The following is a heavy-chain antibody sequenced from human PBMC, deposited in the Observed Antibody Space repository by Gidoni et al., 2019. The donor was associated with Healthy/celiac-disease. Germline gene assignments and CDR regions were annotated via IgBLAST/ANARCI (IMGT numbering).Heavy chain of an antibody. Sequence: QVQLVESGGGVVQPGRSLRLSCAASGFPFSSYGMHGVRQAPGKGREWVAVIWYDGSNKYYADSVKGRFTISRDNSKNTLYLQMNSLRAEDTAVYYCARDIVGVSPNHMTGAFDYWGQGTLVTVSS. CDR1: GFPFSSYG. J-gene: IGHJ4*02. V-gene: IGHV3-33*01. CDR3: ARDIVGVSPNHMTGAFDY. D-gene: IGHD3-16*02. CDR2: IWYDGSNK.